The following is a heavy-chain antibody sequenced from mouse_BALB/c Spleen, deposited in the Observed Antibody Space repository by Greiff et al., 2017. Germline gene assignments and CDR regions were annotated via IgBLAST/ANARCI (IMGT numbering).Heavy chain of an antibody. CDR1: GYTFNDNW. V-gene: IGHV1-69*01. CDR3: ARCEITFDY. CDR2: IDTSDSYT. Sequence: VQLQQPGAELVMPGASVKMSCTASGYTFNDNWMHWVKQRPGQGLEWIGEIDTSDSYTSYNPKFKGKATLTVDESSSTAYMQLSSLTSEDSAVYYCARCEITFDYWGQGTTLTVSS. J-gene: IGHJ2*01. D-gene: IGHD2-4*01.